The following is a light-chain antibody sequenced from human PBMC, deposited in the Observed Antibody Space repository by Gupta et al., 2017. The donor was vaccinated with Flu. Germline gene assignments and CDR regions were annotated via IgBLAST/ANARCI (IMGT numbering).Light chain of an antibody. Sequence: LSQSPCTLSLSLGERFTLSCRAGEMVNRNHLAWYQQKPGQAPRLLLYGTSNRANGIPDRFSGGGYGTEFTLTINRRGPEESAVFYCHHERNSPFPFGQGTKFDIK. CDR3: HHERNSPFP. CDR1: EMVNRNH. J-gene: IGKJ2*01. CDR2: GTS. V-gene: IGKV3-20*01.